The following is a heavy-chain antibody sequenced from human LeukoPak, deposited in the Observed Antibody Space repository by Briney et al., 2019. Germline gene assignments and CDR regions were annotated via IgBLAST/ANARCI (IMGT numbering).Heavy chain of an antibody. Sequence: PSETLSLTCTVSGGSFSSSSYYWGWIRQPPGKGLEWVGSINYRGSNYHNSSLKSRVTMSIDTSKNQFSLKLSSVTAADTAVYYCARYQGGGGYYYADAFDIWGQGTMVTVSS. V-gene: IGHV4-39*07. J-gene: IGHJ3*02. CDR3: ARYQGGGGYYYADAFDI. CDR2: INYRGSN. D-gene: IGHD3-22*01. CDR1: GGSFSSSSYY.